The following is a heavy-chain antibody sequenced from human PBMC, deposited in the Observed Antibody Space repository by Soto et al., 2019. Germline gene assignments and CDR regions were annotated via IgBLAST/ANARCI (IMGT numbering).Heavy chain of an antibody. V-gene: IGHV3-21*04. CDR2: ISSSSSCI. D-gene: IGHD6-19*01. Sequence: WGSLSLSCAASGFTFSSYSLNCFRQAPGKELEWVSSISSSSSCIYYEASVKSRFTISVDTAKNSLYLQMNRLTAADTAVYYCARAGIAMACSHWFDPWGQGTLVTVSS. CDR1: GFTFSSYS. J-gene: IGHJ5*02. CDR3: ARAGIAMACSHWFDP.